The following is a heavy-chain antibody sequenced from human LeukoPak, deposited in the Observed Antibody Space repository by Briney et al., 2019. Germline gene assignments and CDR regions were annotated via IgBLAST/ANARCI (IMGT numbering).Heavy chain of an antibody. V-gene: IGHV4-59*01. D-gene: IGHD4-11*01. CDR1: GGSISSYY. Sequence: PSETLSLTCTASGGSISSYYWSWIRQPPGKGLEWIGYIYYSGSTNYNPSLKSRVTISVDTSKNQFSLKLSSVTAADTAVYYCARRSYSSLDNWGQGTLVTVSS. CDR3: ARRSYSSLDN. CDR2: IYYSGST. J-gene: IGHJ4*02.